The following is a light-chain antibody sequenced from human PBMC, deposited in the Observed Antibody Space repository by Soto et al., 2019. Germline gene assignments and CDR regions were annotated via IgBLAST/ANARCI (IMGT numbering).Light chain of an antibody. J-gene: IGLJ2*01. CDR1: KTDIGNYNL. CDR3: SSFAGSGTLVV. V-gene: IGLV2-23*01. CDR2: EDT. Sequence: QSVLTQPASVYGSPGQSITISCTGTKTDIGNYNLVSWYQRHPDKAPKLIIYEDTKRPSGISNRFSASKSGTTASLTISGRQAEDEADYHCSSFAGSGTLVVFGGGTKLTVL.